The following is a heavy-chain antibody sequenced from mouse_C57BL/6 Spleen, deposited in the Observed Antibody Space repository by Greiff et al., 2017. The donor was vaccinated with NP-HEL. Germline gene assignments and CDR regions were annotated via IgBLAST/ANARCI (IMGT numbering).Heavy chain of an antibody. CDR3: ARQGTAQVSWYAY. D-gene: IGHD3-2*02. CDR1: GFTFSSYT. V-gene: IGHV5-9*01. Sequence: EVKLMESGGGLVRPGASLKLSCAASGFTFSSYTMSWVRQTPEKRLEWVATISGGGGNTNYPDSVKGRFTISRDNAKNTLYLQMSSLTAEDTALQYCARQGTAQVSWYAYWGQGTLVTV. J-gene: IGHJ3*01. CDR2: ISGGGGNT.